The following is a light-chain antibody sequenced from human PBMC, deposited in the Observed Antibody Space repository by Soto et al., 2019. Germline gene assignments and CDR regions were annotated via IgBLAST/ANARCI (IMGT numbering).Light chain of an antibody. J-gene: IGLJ3*02. V-gene: IGLV1-44*01. Sequence: QSVLTQPPSASGTPGQRVTIPCSGSSSNIGSNFVNWYQQLPGTAPKVVIYDNHQRPSGVPDRFSGSKSGTSASLGISGLQPEDEADYYCASWDNSLNGLVFGGGTKVTV. CDR2: DNH. CDR1: SSNIGSNF. CDR3: ASWDNSLNGLV.